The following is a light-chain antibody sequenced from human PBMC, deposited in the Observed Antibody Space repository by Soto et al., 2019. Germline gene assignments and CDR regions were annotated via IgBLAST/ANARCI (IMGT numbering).Light chain of an antibody. J-gene: IGLJ3*02. V-gene: IGLV1-40*01. CDR1: SSNIGAGYD. CDR3: QCYDSSLSDWV. CDR2: YNN. Sequence: QSVLTQPPSVSGAPGQRVTISCTGSSSNIGAGYDVHWYQQFPGTAPKLLIYYNNNRPSGVPDRFSGSKSGTSASLAITGLQAADEADYYCQCYDSSLSDWVFGGGTKLTVL.